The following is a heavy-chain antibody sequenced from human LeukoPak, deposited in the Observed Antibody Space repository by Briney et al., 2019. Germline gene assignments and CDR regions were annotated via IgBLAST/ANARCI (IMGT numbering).Heavy chain of an antibody. Sequence: SETLSLTCTVSGGSISSYYWSWIRQPPGKGLEWIGYIYYNGSTNYNPSLKSRVTISVDRSKNQFSLNLSSVTAADTAVYYCARAENYYDSSGYSSPCFDYWGQGTLVTVSS. CDR3: ARAENYYDSSGYSSPCFDY. D-gene: IGHD3-22*01. CDR1: GGSISSYY. J-gene: IGHJ4*02. V-gene: IGHV4-59*12. CDR2: IYYNGST.